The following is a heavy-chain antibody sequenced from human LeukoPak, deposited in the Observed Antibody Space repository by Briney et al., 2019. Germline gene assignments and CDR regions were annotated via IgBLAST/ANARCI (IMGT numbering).Heavy chain of an antibody. D-gene: IGHD3-22*01. J-gene: IGHJ4*02. CDR1: GSTVTDNY. CDR3: AGYVSGYPY. CDR2: TYSGNA. V-gene: IGHV3-66*02. Sequence: GGSLRLSCAASGSTVTDNYMGWVRQAPGEGMEWVSVTYSGNAYYADSVKGRFTVSREDSKNTLDLLLNFLRPEDTAVYYCAGYVSGYPYWGQGTLVTVSS.